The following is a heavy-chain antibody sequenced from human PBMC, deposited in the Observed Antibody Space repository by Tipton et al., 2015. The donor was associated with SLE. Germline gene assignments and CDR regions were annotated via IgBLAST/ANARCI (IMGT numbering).Heavy chain of an antibody. V-gene: IGHV4-34*01. J-gene: IGHJ6*02. CDR3: ARGSAVAGDYYYYYGMDV. Sequence: TLSLTCNVSGVSITSHYWSWIRQPPGKGLEWIGEINHSGSTNYNPSLKSRVTISVDTSKNQFSLKLGSVTAADTAVYYCARGSAVAGDYYYYYGMDVWGQGTTVTVSS. CDR1: GVSITSHY. D-gene: IGHD6-19*01. CDR2: INHSGST.